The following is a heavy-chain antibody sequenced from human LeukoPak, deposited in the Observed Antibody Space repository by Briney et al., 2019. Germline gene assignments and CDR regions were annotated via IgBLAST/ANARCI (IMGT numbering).Heavy chain of an antibody. CDR1: GYSLSEVS. Sequence: WASVKVSCKVSGYSLSEVSTHWVRQAPGKGLEWMGGIDPEDGEAIFAQTIQDRVTMTEDTSIDTAYMELRSLRSEDTAVYYCVTDIRSGWRNYWGQGTLITVSS. J-gene: IGHJ4*02. CDR2: IDPEDGEA. D-gene: IGHD6-19*01. CDR3: VTDIRSGWRNY. V-gene: IGHV1-24*01.